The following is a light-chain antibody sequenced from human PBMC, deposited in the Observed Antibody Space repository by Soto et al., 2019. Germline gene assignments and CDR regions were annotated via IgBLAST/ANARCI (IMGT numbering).Light chain of an antibody. CDR3: QSYQRSLSCPYSV. Sequence: QSVLTQPPSVSGAPGQRVTISCTGSSSNIGAGYDVHWYRQLPGTAPKLLIYGNSNRPSGVPDRFSGSKSGTSASLAITGLQAEDESEYLCQSYQRSLSCPYSVFGTGTLVSVL. V-gene: IGLV1-40*01. CDR1: SSNIGAGYD. J-gene: IGLJ1*01. CDR2: GNS.